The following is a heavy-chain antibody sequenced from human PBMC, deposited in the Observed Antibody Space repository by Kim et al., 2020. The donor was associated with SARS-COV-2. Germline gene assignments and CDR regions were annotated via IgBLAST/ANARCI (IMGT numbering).Heavy chain of an antibody. V-gene: IGHV4-59*01. CDR2: LSYDGNT. D-gene: IGHD3-22*01. CDR3: ARTAPRRSSTAYYFYGLDV. Sequence: SETLSLTCTVSGGPISSFYWSWVRQPPGKGLEWVAFLSYDGNTNYNPSLKSRVTISRDTSKNQFSLRVTSVSAADTAVYFCARTAPRRSSTAYYFYGLDVWGQGATVIVSS. J-gene: IGHJ6*02. CDR1: GGPISSFY.